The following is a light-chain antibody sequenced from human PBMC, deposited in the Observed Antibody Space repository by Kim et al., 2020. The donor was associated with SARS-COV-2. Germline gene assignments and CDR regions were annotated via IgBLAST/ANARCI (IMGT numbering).Light chain of an antibody. CDR2: RDS. CDR1: NIGSKK. J-gene: IGLJ2*01. V-gene: IGLV3-9*01. CDR3: QVWDSSTVV. Sequence: SVALGQPARITCGGNNIGSKKVPWYQQKPGQAHVLVIYRDSNRPSGIPERFSGSNSGNTATLTISRAQAGDEADYYCQVWDSSTVVFGGGTQLTVL.